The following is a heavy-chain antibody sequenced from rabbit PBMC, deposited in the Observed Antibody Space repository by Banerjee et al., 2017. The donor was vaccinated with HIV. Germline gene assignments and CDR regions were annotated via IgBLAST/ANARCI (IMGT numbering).Heavy chain of an antibody. J-gene: IGHJ4*01. CDR2: IYTGDGRT. Sequence: QEQLVESGGGLVQPGGSLKLFCTASGFTLSSYWMCWVRQAPGKGLEWIACIYTGDGRTWYASWAKGRFTISKTSSTTVTLQMTSLTAADTATYFCARAYSSSGGGVDYFHLWGPGTLVT. CDR1: GFTLSSYW. D-gene: IGHD1-1*01. V-gene: IGHV1S45*01. CDR3: ARAYSSSGGGVDYFHL.